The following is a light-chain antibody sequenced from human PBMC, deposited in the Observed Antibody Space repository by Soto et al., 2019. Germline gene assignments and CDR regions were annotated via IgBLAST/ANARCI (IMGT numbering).Light chain of an antibody. V-gene: IGLV1-40*01. CDR2: GDS. CDR3: QTFDSSLTISWV. CDR1: SSNIGRGYD. Sequence: QSVLTQPPSVSGAPGQRVTISCTGSSSNIGRGYDVHWYQQFPGSAPRLLLSGDSNRPSGVPDRCSGSRSGTSASLVITGLQAEDDADYYCQTFDSSLTISWVFGGGTKVTVL. J-gene: IGLJ3*02.